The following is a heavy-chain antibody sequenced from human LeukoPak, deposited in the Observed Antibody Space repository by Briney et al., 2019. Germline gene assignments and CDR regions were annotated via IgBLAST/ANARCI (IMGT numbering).Heavy chain of an antibody. J-gene: IGHJ4*02. CDR1: GYTFTTHF. CDR3: AREPYSSSSDRHEKAFDY. CDR2: INSNNGGE. Sequence: ASVQVSCKVSGYTFTTHFIHWVRQAPGQGLEWMGQINSNNGGEKYAPKFQGRVTVLRDTSINTIYLDLTSLTSDDTAVYYCAREPYSSSSDRHEKAFDYWGQGTLVTVSS. D-gene: IGHD6-6*01. V-gene: IGHV1-2*06.